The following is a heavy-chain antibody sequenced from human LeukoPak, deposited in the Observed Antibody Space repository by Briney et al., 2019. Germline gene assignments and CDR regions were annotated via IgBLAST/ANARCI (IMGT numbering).Heavy chain of an antibody. CDR3: ARGGGIIVVTDEAYDY. Sequence: GASVKVSCKASGGTFSSYAISWVRQAPGQGLEWMGWITAYNGNTNYAQKLQGRVTMTTDTSTNTAYMELRSLRSDDTAVYYCARGGGIIVVTDEAYDYWGQGTLVTVSS. D-gene: IGHD2-2*01. CDR2: ITAYNGNT. J-gene: IGHJ4*02. CDR1: GGTFSSYA. V-gene: IGHV1-18*01.